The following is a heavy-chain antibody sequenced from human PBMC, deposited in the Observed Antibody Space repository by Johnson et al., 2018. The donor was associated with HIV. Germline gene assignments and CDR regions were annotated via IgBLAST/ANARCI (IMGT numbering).Heavy chain of an antibody. CDR3: ARGIAAAAMTLHAFDI. CDR1: GFTVSANY. D-gene: IGHD6-13*01. V-gene: IGHV3-66*01. Sequence: VQLVESGGGVVQPGRSLRLSCTASGFTVSANYMSWVRQAPGKGLEWVSVIYSGGSTYYADSVKGRFIISRDNSKNTLNLQMNSLRAEDTAVYYCARGIAAAAMTLHAFDIWGQGAVVTVPS. J-gene: IGHJ3*02. CDR2: IYSGGST.